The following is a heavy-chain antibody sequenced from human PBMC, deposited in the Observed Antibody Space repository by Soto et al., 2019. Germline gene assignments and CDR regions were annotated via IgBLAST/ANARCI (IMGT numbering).Heavy chain of an antibody. J-gene: IGHJ4*02. V-gene: IGHV4-30-2*01. CDR2: IYHSGST. D-gene: IGHD3-10*01. CDR3: ARDGDYFGSGSPPLLSK. Sequence: PSETLSLTCAASGGSISSGGYSWSWIRQPPGKGLEWIGYIYHSGSTYYNPSLKSRVTISVDRSKNQFSLKLTSVTAADMAVYYCARDGDYFGSGSPPLLSKWGQGTLVTVSS. CDR1: GGSISSGGYS.